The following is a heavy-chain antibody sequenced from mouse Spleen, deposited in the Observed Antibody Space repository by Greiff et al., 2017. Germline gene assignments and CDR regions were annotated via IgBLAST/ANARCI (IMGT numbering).Heavy chain of an antibody. Sequence: QVQLKESGPGLVQPSQSLSITCTVSGFSLTSYGVHWVRQSPGKGLEWLGVIWSGGSTDYNAAFISRLSISKDNSKSQVFFKMNSLQADDTAIYYCARNAHWDQGFAYWGQGTLVTVSA. D-gene: IGHD4-1*01. CDR1: GFSLTSYG. CDR2: IWSGGST. J-gene: IGHJ3*01. V-gene: IGHV2-2*01. CDR3: ARNAHWDQGFAY.